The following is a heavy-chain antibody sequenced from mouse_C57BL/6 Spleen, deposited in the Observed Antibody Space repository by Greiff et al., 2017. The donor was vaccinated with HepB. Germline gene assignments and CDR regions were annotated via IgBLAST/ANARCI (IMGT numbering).Heavy chain of an antibody. D-gene: IGHD3-2*02. Sequence: VQLQQPGAELVKPGASVKLSCKASGYTFTSYWMQWVKQRPGQGLEWIGEIDPSDSYTNYNQKFKGKATLTVDTSSSTAYMQLSSLTSEDSAVYYCARRLRFDYWGQGTTLTVSS. J-gene: IGHJ2*01. CDR2: IDPSDSYT. CDR1: GYTFTSYW. CDR3: ARRLRFDY. V-gene: IGHV1-50*01.